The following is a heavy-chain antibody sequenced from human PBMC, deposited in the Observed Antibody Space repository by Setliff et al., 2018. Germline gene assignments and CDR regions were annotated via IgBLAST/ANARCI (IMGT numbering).Heavy chain of an antibody. CDR2: INRRRST. J-gene: IGHJ3*01. Sequence: KPSETLSLTCTVSGGSVNSGYDNWNWLRQPAGKGLEWIGHINRRRSTNYNPSLQSRLTMSVDTSKNQFSLHLSSMTAADTAVYYCARQPPLNWAIPFDLWGQGKRVTVSS. D-gene: IGHD7-27*01. V-gene: IGHV4-61*09. CDR3: ARQPPLNWAIPFDL. CDR1: GGSVNSGYDN.